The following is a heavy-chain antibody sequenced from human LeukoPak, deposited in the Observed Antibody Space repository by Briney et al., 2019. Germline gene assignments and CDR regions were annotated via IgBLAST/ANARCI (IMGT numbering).Heavy chain of an antibody. D-gene: IGHD5-12*01. J-gene: IGHJ4*02. CDR2: ISYSGST. V-gene: IGHV4-59*01. CDR3: ARGFDSKSTYFDY. Sequence: PSETLSLTCTVSGGSISSYYWSWIRQPPGKGLEWIGYISYSGSTNYNPSLKSRVTISLDTSKNQFSLKLRSVTAADTAGYYCARGFDSKSTYFDYWGQGTLVTVSS. CDR1: GGSISSYY.